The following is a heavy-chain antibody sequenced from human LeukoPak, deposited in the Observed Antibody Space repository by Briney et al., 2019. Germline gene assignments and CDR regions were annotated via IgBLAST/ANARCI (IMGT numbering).Heavy chain of an antibody. Sequence: GASVKVSCKASGGTLNSYVISWVRQAPGQGLEWMGGIIPISGTTIYAQKFQGRVTMTEDTSTDTAYMELSSLRSEDTAVYYCATVSFWGQGTLVTVSS. J-gene: IGHJ4*02. CDR3: ATVSF. CDR1: GGTLNSYV. D-gene: IGHD1-1*01. V-gene: IGHV1-69*06. CDR2: IIPISGTT.